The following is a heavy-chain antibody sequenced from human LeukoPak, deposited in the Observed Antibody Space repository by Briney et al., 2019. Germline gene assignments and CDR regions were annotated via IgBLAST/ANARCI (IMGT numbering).Heavy chain of an antibody. CDR2: IYYSGST. V-gene: IGHV4-39*07. J-gene: IGHJ3*02. Sequence: SETLSLTCTVSGGSISSSSYYWGWIRQPPGKGLEWIGSIYYSGSTYYNPSLKSRVTISVDTSKNQFSLKLSSMTAADTAVYYCARDYYGPVDAFDIWGQGTMVTVSS. D-gene: IGHD3-10*01. CDR3: ARDYYGPVDAFDI. CDR1: GGSISSSSYY.